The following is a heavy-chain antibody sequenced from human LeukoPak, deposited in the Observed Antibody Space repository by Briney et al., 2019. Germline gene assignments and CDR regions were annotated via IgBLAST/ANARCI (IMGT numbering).Heavy chain of an antibody. V-gene: IGHV4-61*10. CDR2: INHSGST. J-gene: IGHJ4*02. D-gene: IGHD3-22*01. Sequence: SETLSLTCTVSGGSISSGSYYWSWIRQPAGKGLEWIGEINHSGSTNYNPSLKSRVTISVDTSKNQFSLKLSSVTAADTAVYYCARGPLGRDSGYLNYWGQGTLVTVSS. CDR1: GGSISSGSYY. CDR3: ARGPLGRDSGYLNY.